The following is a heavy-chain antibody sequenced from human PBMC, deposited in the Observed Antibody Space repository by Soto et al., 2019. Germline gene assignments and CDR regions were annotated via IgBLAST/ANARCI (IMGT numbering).Heavy chain of an antibody. J-gene: IGHJ4*02. V-gene: IGHV1-3*05. Sequence: QVQLVQSGAEEKKPGASVKVSCKASGYTFTSYAMHWVRQAPGQRLEWMGWINDGNGNTKYSQKFQGRVTITRDTSATTAYMELRSLRSEDTAVYYCVRSIVVVTPLDYWGQGTLVTVSS. CDR1: GYTFTSYA. CDR3: VRSIVVVTPLDY. D-gene: IGHD2-21*02. CDR2: INDGNGNT.